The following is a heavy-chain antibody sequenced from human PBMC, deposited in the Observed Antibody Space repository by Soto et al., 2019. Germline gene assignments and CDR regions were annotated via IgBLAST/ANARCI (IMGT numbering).Heavy chain of an antibody. D-gene: IGHD1-26*01. J-gene: IGHJ2*01. Sequence: QVQLQESGPGLVKPSQTLSLTCTVSGGSISSGGYYCSWIRQQPGQGLEWIGYIYYSGSTYYNPSRKSRVTIPVATSKNHFSLKLSSVTAADTAVYYCARVTGEGWYFDLWGRGTLVTVSS. CDR3: ARVTGEGWYFDL. CDR2: IYYSGST. V-gene: IGHV4-31*03. CDR1: GGSISSGGYY.